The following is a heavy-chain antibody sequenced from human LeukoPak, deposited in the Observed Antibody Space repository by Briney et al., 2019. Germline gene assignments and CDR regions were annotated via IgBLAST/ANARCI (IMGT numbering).Heavy chain of an antibody. CDR3: ARVDPIGSWFDP. D-gene: IGHD1-26*01. CDR1: GFTFSSYS. V-gene: IGHV3-53*01. Sequence: GGSLRLSCAASGFTFSSYSMNWVRQAPGKGLEWVSVIYSGGSTYYADSVKGRFTISRDNSKNTLYLQMNSLRAEDTAVYYCARVDPIGSWFDPWGQRTLVTVSS. CDR2: IYSGGST. J-gene: IGHJ5*02.